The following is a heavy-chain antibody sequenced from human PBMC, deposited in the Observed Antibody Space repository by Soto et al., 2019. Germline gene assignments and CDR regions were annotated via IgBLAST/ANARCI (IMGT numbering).Heavy chain of an antibody. CDR1: GGTFSSYA. D-gene: IGHD2-15*01. Sequence: SVKVSCKASGGTFSSYAISWVRQAPGQGLEWMGGIIPIFGTANYAQKFQGRVTITADESTSTAYMELSSLRSEDTAVYYCARDRGRTDQLLPRDWGQGTLVTVSS. V-gene: IGHV1-69*13. J-gene: IGHJ4*02. CDR2: IIPIFGTA. CDR3: ARDRGRTDQLLPRD.